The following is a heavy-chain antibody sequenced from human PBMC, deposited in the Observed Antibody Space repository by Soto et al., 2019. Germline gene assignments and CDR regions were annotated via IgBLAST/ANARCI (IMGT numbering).Heavy chain of an antibody. CDR2: ISYSSNTI. CDR1: GLAFSSYS. V-gene: IGHV3-48*02. D-gene: IGHD2-8*01. Sequence: EVQLVESGGGLVQPGGSLRLSCAASGLAFSSYSMNWVRQAPGKGLEWVSYISYSSNTIYYADSVKGRFTISRDNARNSLYLQMSSLRYEDTAVYYCAVKTLYGRSPRVYNGMDVWGQGTTVTVSS. CDR3: AVKTLYGRSPRVYNGMDV. J-gene: IGHJ6*02.